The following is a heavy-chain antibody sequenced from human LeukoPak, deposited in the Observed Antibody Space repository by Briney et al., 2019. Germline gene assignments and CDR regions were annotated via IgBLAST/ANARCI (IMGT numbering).Heavy chain of an antibody. D-gene: IGHD7-27*01. Sequence: SETLSLTCTVSGDSIASGAYYWSWIRQHPEKGLEWIGYIHYSGSAYYNPSLKSRATMSVNTSKNQFSLKLRSVTGADTAVYFSARSPPRDWGDVRFDYWGQGTLVTVSS. CDR3: ARSPPRDWGDVRFDY. CDR2: IHYSGSA. J-gene: IGHJ4*02. V-gene: IGHV4-31*03. CDR1: GDSIASGAYY.